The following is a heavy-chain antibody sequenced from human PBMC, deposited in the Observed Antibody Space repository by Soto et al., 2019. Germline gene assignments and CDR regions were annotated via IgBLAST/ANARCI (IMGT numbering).Heavy chain of an antibody. Sequence: EVQLLESGGGLVQPGGSLRLSCAASGFTFSSYAMSWVRQAPGKGLEWVSAISGSGGSTYYADSVKGRFTISRDNSKNTLYLQMNSLRAEDTAVYCCAKVGYISSSFGMDVWGQGTTVTVSS. V-gene: IGHV3-23*01. CDR3: AKVGYISSSFGMDV. CDR1: GFTFSSYA. J-gene: IGHJ6*02. CDR2: ISGSGGST. D-gene: IGHD6-13*01.